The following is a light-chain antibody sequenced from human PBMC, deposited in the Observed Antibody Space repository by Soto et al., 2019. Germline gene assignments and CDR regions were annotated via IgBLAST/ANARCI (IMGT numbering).Light chain of an antibody. Sequence: EIFMTQSPATLSVSPVEIVTLSCMASQSVSSYLAWYQQKPGQPPRLLIYGASTRATGIPARFSGSGSGTEFTLTISSPQSEDFAVYYCQQYNNWPRTFGQGTKVDIK. J-gene: IGKJ1*01. V-gene: IGKV3-15*01. CDR2: GAS. CDR1: QSVSSY. CDR3: QQYNNWPRT.